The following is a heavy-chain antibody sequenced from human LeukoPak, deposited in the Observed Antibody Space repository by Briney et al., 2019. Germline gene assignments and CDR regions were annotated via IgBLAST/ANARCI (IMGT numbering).Heavy chain of an antibody. D-gene: IGHD3-10*01. Sequence: GGSLRLSCAASGCTYSSHDMHWVRQATGKGLEWVSAIVTACDTYYPGPVKGRFTISRENAKNSLYLQMNSMRAGDTAVYYCARGAYYYGSASYHLNYFYYGMDAWGQGTTVIVSS. V-gene: IGHV3-13*01. CDR1: GCTYSSHD. CDR3: ARGAYYYGSASYHLNYFYYGMDA. J-gene: IGHJ6*02. CDR2: IVTACDT.